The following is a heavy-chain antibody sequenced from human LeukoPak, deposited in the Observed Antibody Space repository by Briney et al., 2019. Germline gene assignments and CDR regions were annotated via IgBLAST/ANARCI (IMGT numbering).Heavy chain of an antibody. CDR3: ARFRAALGSLDY. J-gene: IGHJ4*02. CDR1: GYTFTSYG. D-gene: IGHD6-13*01. CDR2: MNPNSGNT. Sequence: ASVKVSCKASGYTFTSYGISWVRQAPGQGLEWMGWMNPNSGNTGYAQKFQGRVTMTRNTSISTAYMELSSLRSEDTAVYYCARFRAALGSLDYWGQGTLVTVSS. V-gene: IGHV1-8*02.